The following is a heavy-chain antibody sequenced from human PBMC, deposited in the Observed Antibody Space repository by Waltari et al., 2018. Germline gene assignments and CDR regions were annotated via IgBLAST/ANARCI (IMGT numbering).Heavy chain of an antibody. V-gene: IGHV1-2*02. D-gene: IGHD4-17*01. Sequence: QVQLVQSGAEVKKPGASVKVSCKASGYTFTGYYMHRVRQAPGQGLEWMGWINPNSGGTNYAQKFQGRFTMTRDTSISTAYMELSRLTSDDTAVYYCARLHGDYVTQHPYWGQGTLVTVSS. J-gene: IGHJ4*02. CDR2: INPNSGGT. CDR3: ARLHGDYVTQHPY. CDR1: GYTFTGYY.